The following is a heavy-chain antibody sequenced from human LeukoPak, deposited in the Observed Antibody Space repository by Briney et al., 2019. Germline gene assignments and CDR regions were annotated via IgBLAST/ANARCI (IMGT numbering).Heavy chain of an antibody. D-gene: IGHD6-19*01. CDR2: INAGNGNT. Sequence: KPGASVKVSGKASGYTFTSYAMHWVRQAPGQRLEWMGWINAGNGNTKYSQKFQGRVTITRDTSASTAYMELSSLRSEDTAVYYCARARQWLAYFDYWGQGTLVTVSS. CDR3: ARARQWLAYFDY. V-gene: IGHV1-3*01. J-gene: IGHJ4*02. CDR1: GYTFTSYA.